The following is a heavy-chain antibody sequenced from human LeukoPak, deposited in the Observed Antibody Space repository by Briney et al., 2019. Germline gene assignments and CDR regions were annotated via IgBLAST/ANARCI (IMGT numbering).Heavy chain of an antibody. CDR3: ARLRTKISSSWYRHSFGWFDP. Sequence: PSETLSLTCTVSGGSISSSSYYWGWIRQPPGKGLEWIGSIYYSGSTYYNPSLKSRVTISVDTSKNQFSLKLSSVTAADTAVYYCARLRTKISSSWYRHSFGWFDPWGQGTLVTVSS. J-gene: IGHJ5*02. CDR1: GGSISSSSYY. D-gene: IGHD6-13*01. CDR2: IYYSGST. V-gene: IGHV4-39*01.